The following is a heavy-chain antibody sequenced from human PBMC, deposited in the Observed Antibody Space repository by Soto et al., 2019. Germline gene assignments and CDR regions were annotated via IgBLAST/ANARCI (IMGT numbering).Heavy chain of an antibody. CDR2: INHSGST. D-gene: IGHD2-2*01. CDR1: GGSFSGYY. J-gene: IGHJ4*02. CDR3: ARGIVVVPAAMGRYFDY. V-gene: IGHV4-34*01. Sequence: PSETLSLTCAVYGGSFSGYYWSWIRQPPGKGLEWIGEINHSGSTNYNPSLKSRVTISVDTSKNQFSLKLSSVTAADTAVYYCARGIVVVPAAMGRYFDYWGQGALVTLSS.